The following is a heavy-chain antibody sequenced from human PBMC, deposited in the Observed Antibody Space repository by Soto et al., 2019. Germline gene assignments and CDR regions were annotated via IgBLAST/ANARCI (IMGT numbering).Heavy chain of an antibody. CDR3: ARGDTAMAHDY. Sequence: SETLSLTCTVSGGSISSGGYYWSWIRQHPGKGLEWIGYIYYSGSTYYNPSLKSRVTISVDTSKNQFSLKLSSVTAADTAVYYCARGDTAMAHDYWGQGTLVTVSS. J-gene: IGHJ4*02. CDR1: GGSISSGGYY. V-gene: IGHV4-31*03. D-gene: IGHD5-18*01. CDR2: IYYSGST.